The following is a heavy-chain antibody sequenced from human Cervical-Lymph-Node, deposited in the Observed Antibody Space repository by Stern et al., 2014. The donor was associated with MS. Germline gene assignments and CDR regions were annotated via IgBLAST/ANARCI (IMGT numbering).Heavy chain of an antibody. CDR3: ARSTVTTTNDAFDI. Sequence: QLQLQESGPGLVKPSQTLSLTCTVSGGSISSGGYYWSWIRQHPGKGLEWIGYIYYSGSTYYNPSLKSLVTISVDTSKNQFSLKLSSVTAADTAVYYCARSTVTTTNDAFDIWGQGTMVTVSS. CDR1: GGSISSGGYY. J-gene: IGHJ3*02. CDR2: IYYSGST. V-gene: IGHV4-31*01. D-gene: IGHD4-17*01.